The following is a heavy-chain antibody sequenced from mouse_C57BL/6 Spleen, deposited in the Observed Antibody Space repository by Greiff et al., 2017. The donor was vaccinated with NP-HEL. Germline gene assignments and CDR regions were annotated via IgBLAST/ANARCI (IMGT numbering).Heavy chain of an antibody. CDR3: ARQEIYYGNYGFAY. Sequence: VQLQESGAELVRPGSSVKLSCKASGYTFTSYWMHWVKQRPIQGLEWIGNIDPSDSETHYNQKFKDKATLTVDKSSSTAYMQLSSLTSEDSAVYYCARQEIYYGNYGFAYWGQGTLVTVSA. V-gene: IGHV1-52*01. D-gene: IGHD2-1*01. CDR2: IDPSDSET. J-gene: IGHJ3*01. CDR1: GYTFTSYW.